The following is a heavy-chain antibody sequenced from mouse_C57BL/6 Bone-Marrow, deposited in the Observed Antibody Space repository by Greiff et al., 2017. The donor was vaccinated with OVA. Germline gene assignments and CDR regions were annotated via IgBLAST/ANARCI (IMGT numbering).Heavy chain of an antibody. CDR2: ISNGGGST. J-gene: IGHJ4*01. CDR1: GFTFSDYY. CDR3: ARPPFDGYYAMDY. D-gene: IGHD2-3*01. Sequence: DVKLVESGGGLVQPGGSLKLSCAASGFTFSDYYMYWVRQTPEKRLEWVAYISNGGGSTYYPDTVKGRFTISRDNAKNTLYLQMSRLKSEDTAMYYCARPPFDGYYAMDYWGQGTSVTVS. V-gene: IGHV5-12*01.